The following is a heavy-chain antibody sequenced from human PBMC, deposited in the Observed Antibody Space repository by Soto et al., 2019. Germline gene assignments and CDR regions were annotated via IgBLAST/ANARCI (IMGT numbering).Heavy chain of an antibody. Sequence: GESLKISCKGFGYSFTTYWIAWVRQMPGKGLEWMGIIYPGDSRTRYSPSFQGQVTISADKSISTAYLQWNSLKASDTAMYYCARPRSSSRNYYGMDVWGQGTTVTVSS. V-gene: IGHV5-51*01. CDR3: ARPRSSSRNYYGMDV. CDR2: IYPGDSRT. J-gene: IGHJ6*02. CDR1: GYSFTTYW. D-gene: IGHD6-13*01.